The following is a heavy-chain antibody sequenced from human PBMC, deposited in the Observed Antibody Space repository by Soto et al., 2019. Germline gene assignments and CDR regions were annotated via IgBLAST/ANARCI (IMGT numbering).Heavy chain of an antibody. CDR1: GGTFSSYT. D-gene: IGHD4-17*01. CDR3: AGYGAYYYYYGMDV. Sequence: QVQLVQSGAEVKKPGSSVKVSCKASGGTFSSYTISWVRQAPGQGLEWMGRIIPILGIANYAQKFQGRVTITADKXMSTAYMELSSLRSEDTAVYYCAGYGAYYYYYGMDVWGQGTTVTVSS. CDR2: IIPILGIA. J-gene: IGHJ6*02. V-gene: IGHV1-69*02.